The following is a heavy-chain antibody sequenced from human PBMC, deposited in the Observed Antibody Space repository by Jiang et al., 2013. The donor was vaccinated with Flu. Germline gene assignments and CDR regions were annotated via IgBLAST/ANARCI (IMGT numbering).Heavy chain of an antibody. CDR3: ARMWGSSGWYDY. J-gene: IGHJ4*02. CDR1: GFSLSTSGMR. D-gene: IGHD6-19*01. V-gene: IGHV2-70*04. CDR2: IDWDDDK. Sequence: LVKPTQTLTLTCTFSGFSLSTSGMRVSWIRQPPGKALEWLARIDWDDDKFYSTSLKTRLTISKDTSKNQVVLTMTNMDPVDTATYYCARMWGSSGWYDYWGQGTLVTVSS.